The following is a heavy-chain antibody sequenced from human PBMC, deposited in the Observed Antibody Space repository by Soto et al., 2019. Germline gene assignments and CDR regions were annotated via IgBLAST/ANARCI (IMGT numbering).Heavy chain of an antibody. CDR1: GGSMSPNY. D-gene: IGHD1-1*01. V-gene: IGHV4-59*08. CDR3: ARRYGSRFDY. Sequence: SETLSLTCTVSGGSMSPNYWSWIRQPPGKGLEWIGYIYYSGSTNYNPSLKSRVTISVDTSKNQFSLKLSSVTAADTAVYYCARRYGSRFDYWGQGTLVTVSS. J-gene: IGHJ4*02. CDR2: IYYSGST.